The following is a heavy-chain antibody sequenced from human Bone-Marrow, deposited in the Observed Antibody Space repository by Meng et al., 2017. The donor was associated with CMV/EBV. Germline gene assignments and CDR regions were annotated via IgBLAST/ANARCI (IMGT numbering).Heavy chain of an antibody. J-gene: IGHJ6*02. V-gene: IGHV4-30-4*08. D-gene: IGHD4-11*01. Sequence: GSISSGDYYGSWIRQPPGKGLEWIGYTYYSGSTYYSPSLKSRVTISVDTSKNQFSLKLSSVTAADTAVYYCARAGTVTTYYYYGMDVWGQGTMVTVSS. CDR1: GSISSGDYY. CDR2: TYYSGST. CDR3: ARAGTVTTYYYYGMDV.